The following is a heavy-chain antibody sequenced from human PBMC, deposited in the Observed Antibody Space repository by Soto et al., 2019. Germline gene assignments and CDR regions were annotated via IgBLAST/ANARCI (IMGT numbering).Heavy chain of an antibody. CDR3: ASASGALTGDLDY. D-gene: IGHD3-9*01. CDR2: IYSGGST. V-gene: IGHV3-66*02. J-gene: IGHJ4*02. Sequence: GGSLRLSCAASGFTVSSNYMSWVRQAPGKGLEWVSVIYSGGSTYYADSVKGRFTISRDNSKNTLYLQMNILRAEDTAVYFCASASGALTGDLDYWGQGTLVTVSS. CDR1: GFTVSSNY.